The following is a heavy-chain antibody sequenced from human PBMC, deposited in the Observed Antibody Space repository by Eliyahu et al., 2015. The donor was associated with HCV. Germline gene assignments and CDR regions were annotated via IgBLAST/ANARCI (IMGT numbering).Heavy chain of an antibody. CDR3: ARAGGMLDY. D-gene: IGHD2-8*01. CDR1: GGSFSGYY. CDR2: INHSGST. Sequence: QVQLQQWGAGLLKPSETLSLXCAXXGGSFSGYYWSWIRQPPGKGLEWIGEINHSGSTNYNPSLKSRVTISVDTSKNQFSLKLSSVTAADTAVYYCARAGGMLDYWGQGTLVTVSS. J-gene: IGHJ4*02. V-gene: IGHV4-34*01.